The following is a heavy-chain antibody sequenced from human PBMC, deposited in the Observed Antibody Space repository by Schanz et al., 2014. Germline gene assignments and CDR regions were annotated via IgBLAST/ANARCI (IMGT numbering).Heavy chain of an antibody. J-gene: IGHJ4*02. CDR3: AATTILAD. V-gene: IGHV3-30*04. CDR2: ISFDGSIK. D-gene: IGHD3-3*01. CDR1: GFTFSNYA. Sequence: QVELVESGGGVVQPGRSLRLSCAASGFTFSNYAMHWVRQAPGKGLDWVAVISFDGSIKYHADSVKGRFTISRDNSKNTLYLQMNSLRDEDTAVYYCAATTILADWGQGTLVAVSS.